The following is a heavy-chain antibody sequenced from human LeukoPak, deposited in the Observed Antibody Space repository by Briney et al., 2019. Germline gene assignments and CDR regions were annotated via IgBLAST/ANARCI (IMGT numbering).Heavy chain of an antibody. Sequence: GGSLRLSCAASGFTFSNAWMSWVHQAPGKGLEWVGRIKSKTDGGTTDYAAPVKGRFTISRDDSKNTLYLQMNSLKTEDTAVYYCTTLSYYYDSSVSHYWGQGTLVTVSS. CDR1: GFTFSNAW. CDR2: IKSKTDGGTT. CDR3: TTLSYYYDSSVSHY. D-gene: IGHD3-22*01. J-gene: IGHJ4*02. V-gene: IGHV3-15*01.